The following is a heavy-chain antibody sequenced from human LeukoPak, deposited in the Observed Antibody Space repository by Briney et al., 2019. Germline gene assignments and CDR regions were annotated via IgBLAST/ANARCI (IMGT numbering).Heavy chain of an antibody. CDR1: GYTFTGYY. J-gene: IGHJ3*02. V-gene: IGHV1-2*02. CDR3: ATGSTMVRGVMSAFDI. Sequence: RASVKVSCKASGYTFTGYYMHWVRQAPGQGLEWMGWINPNSGGTNYAQKFQGRVTMTRDTSIGTAYMELSRLRPDDTAVYYCATGSTMVRGVMSAFDIWGQGTMVTVSS. CDR2: INPNSGGT. D-gene: IGHD3-10*01.